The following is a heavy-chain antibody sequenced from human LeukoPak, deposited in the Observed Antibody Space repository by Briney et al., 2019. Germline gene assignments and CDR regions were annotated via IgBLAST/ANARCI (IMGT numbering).Heavy chain of an antibody. CDR2: ISYDGSNK. D-gene: IGHD3-22*01. CDR1: GFTFSSYG. CDR3: AKDAGYYYDSSGYSYYFDY. Sequence: GGSLRLSCAASGFTFSSYGMHWVRQAPGKGLEWVAVISYDGSNKYYADSVKGRFTISRDNSKNTLYLQMNSLRAEDTAVYYCAKDAGYYYDSSGYSYYFDYWGQGTLVTVSS. V-gene: IGHV3-30*18. J-gene: IGHJ4*02.